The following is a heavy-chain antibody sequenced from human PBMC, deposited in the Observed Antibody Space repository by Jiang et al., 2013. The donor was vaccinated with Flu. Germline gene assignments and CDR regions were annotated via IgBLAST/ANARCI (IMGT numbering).Heavy chain of an antibody. CDR2: IYYSGST. J-gene: IGHJ4*02. CDR1: GGSISSSSYY. V-gene: IGHV4-39*07. CDR3: ARSTAALRSMTTVTNRFDY. D-gene: IGHD4-17*01. Sequence: GLVKPSETLSLTCTVSGGSISSSSYYWGWIRQPPGKGLEWIGSIYYSGSTYYNPSLKSRVTISVDTPKNQFSLKLSSVTAADTAVYYCARSTAALRSMTTVTNRFDYWGQGTLVTVSS.